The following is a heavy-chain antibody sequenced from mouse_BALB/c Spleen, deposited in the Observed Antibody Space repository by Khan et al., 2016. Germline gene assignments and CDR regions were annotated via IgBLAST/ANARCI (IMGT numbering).Heavy chain of an antibody. CDR2: ILPGSGST. Sequence: VQLQESGGELKKPGASVKISCKATGYTISCYWIEWVKQRPGHGLEWIVEILPGSGSTNYNEKFKGKATFTADTSSNTADMQLSSLTSEDSAVYYCARPDYWGQGTTLTVSS. J-gene: IGHJ2*01. V-gene: IGHV1-9*01. CDR1: GYTISCYW. CDR3: ARPDY.